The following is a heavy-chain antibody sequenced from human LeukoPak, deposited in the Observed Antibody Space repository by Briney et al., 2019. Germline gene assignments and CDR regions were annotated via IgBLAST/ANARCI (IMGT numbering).Heavy chain of an antibody. CDR1: GFSLSTSGMC. CDR3: ARIRLYDSSGYHFDY. CDR2: IDWDDEK. D-gene: IGHD3-22*01. J-gene: IGHJ4*02. Sequence: SGPTLVNPTQTPTLTCTFSGFSLSTSGMCVSWIRQPPGKALEWLARIDWDDEKYYRTSLKTRLTISKDTSKNQVVLTMTNMDPVDTATYCCARIRLYDSSGYHFDYWGQGTLVTVSS. V-gene: IGHV2-70*11.